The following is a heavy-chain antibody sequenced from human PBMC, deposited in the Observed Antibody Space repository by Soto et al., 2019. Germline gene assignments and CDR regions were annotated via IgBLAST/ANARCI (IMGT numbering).Heavy chain of an antibody. V-gene: IGHV3-23*01. J-gene: IGHJ4*02. CDR1: GFTFSTHA. CDR3: ARMPGGLVGY. D-gene: IGHD3-9*01. Sequence: EVQLLESGGGLVQPGGSLRLSCAASGFTFSTHAMTWVRQAPGKGLEWVSAISVSDVNTYYADSVKGRFTISRDNSKNTLYLQMNSLRAEDTAVYYCARMPGGLVGYWGQGTLVTVSS. CDR2: ISVSDVNT.